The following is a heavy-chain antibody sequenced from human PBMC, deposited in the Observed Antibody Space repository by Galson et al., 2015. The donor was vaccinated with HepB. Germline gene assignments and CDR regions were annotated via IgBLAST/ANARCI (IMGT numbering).Heavy chain of an antibody. Sequence: SGAEVKKPGESLKISCKASGYTFTSYGISWVRQAPGQGLEWMGWISAYNGNTNYAQKLQGRVTMTTDTSTSTAYMELRSLRSDDTAVYYCARDIGAAAPVYFDYWGQGTLVTVSS. D-gene: IGHD6-13*01. CDR1: GYTFTSYG. CDR2: ISAYNGNT. V-gene: IGHV1-18*01. CDR3: ARDIGAAAPVYFDY. J-gene: IGHJ4*02.